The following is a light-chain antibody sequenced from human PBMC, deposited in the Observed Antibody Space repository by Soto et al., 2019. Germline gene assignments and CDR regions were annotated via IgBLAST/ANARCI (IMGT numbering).Light chain of an antibody. CDR1: QSFSSD. CDR2: GTS. CDR3: QQYNNWPPIT. V-gene: IGKV3-15*01. Sequence: IVMTQSPATLSVSPGERATLSCRASQSFSSDLACYHQKPGQAPRLLIYGTSTRAPGIPPRFSGSGSGTEFTLTISSLQSEDFALYYCQQYNNWPPITFGQGTRLEI. J-gene: IGKJ5*01.